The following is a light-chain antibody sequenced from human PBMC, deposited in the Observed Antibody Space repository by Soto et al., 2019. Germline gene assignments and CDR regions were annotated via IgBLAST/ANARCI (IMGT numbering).Light chain of an antibody. Sequence: DIQMTQSPSSLSASIGERVIITCLASETISRYLNWYQSKPGKAPRLLISAASSLQSGVPSRFSGSYSGTDFTLTISSLQPEDFATYFCQQSYSNPLTFGGGTKVDIK. CDR2: AAS. V-gene: IGKV1-39*01. CDR1: ETISRY. CDR3: QQSYSNPLT. J-gene: IGKJ4*01.